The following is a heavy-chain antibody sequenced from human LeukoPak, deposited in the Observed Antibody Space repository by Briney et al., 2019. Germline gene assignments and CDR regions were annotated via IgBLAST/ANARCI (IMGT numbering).Heavy chain of an antibody. V-gene: IGHV3-15*01. CDR1: GFTFSNAW. Sequence: GSLRLSCAASGFTFSNAWMSWVRQAPGKGLEWVGRIKSKTDGGTTDYAAPVKGRFTISRDDSKNTLYLQMNSLKTEDTAVYYCATFLSPYYYYGMDVWGQGTTATVSS. CDR2: IKSKTDGGTT. CDR3: ATFLSPYYYYGMDV. J-gene: IGHJ6*02.